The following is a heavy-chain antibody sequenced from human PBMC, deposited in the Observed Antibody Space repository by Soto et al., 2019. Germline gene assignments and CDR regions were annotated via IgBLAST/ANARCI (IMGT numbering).Heavy chain of an antibody. CDR3: AKGRSSLGYCSGGSCPRVYYYYYMDV. CDR1: GFTFSSYA. J-gene: IGHJ6*03. CDR2: ISGSGGST. V-gene: IGHV3-23*01. D-gene: IGHD2-15*01. Sequence: GGSLRLSCAASGFTFSSYAMSWVRQAPGKGLEWVSAISGSGGSTYYADKVKGRFTNSRDNSKNKLYLKMNSLRAEDTALYYCAKGRSSLGYCSGGSCPRVYYYYYMDVWGKGTTVTVSS.